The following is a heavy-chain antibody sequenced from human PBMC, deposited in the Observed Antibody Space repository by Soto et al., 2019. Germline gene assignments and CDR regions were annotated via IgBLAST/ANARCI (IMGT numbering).Heavy chain of an antibody. J-gene: IGHJ4*02. CDR3: AKRWLSGMGS. Sequence: GGSLRLSCVASGFTFSSYGMHWVRQAPGKGLEWVAVISYDGSNKYYADSVKGRFTISRDNSKNTLYLQMNSLRAEDTAVYYCAKRWLSGMGSWGQGTLVTVSS. CDR2: ISYDGSNK. D-gene: IGHD5-12*01. CDR1: GFTFSSYG. V-gene: IGHV3-30*18.